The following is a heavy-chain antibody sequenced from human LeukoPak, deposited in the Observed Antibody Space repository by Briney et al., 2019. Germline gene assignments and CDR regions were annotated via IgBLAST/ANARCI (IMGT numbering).Heavy chain of an antibody. CDR3: ARHALDYFDWPPPHFDY. CDR1: GGSISSGGYY. D-gene: IGHD3-9*01. V-gene: IGHV4-30-2*01. Sequence: PSQTLSLTCTVSGGSISSGGYYWSWIRQPPGKGLEWIGYIYHSGSTYYNPSLKSRVTISVDRSKNQFSLKLSSVTAADTAVYYCARHALDYFDWPPPHFDYWGQGTLVTVSS. J-gene: IGHJ4*02. CDR2: IYHSGST.